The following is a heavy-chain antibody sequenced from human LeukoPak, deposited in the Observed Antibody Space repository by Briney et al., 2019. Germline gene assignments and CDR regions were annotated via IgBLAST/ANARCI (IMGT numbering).Heavy chain of an antibody. Sequence: SETLSLTCTDSGGSISPYYWSWIRQPPGKGLEWIGYISYSGSTSFNPSLKSRVTISVDTSTNQFSLKLSSVTAADTAVYYCASETLRYSSSSGGFDPWGQGTLVTVSS. D-gene: IGHD6-6*01. CDR3: ASETLRYSSSSGGFDP. J-gene: IGHJ5*02. V-gene: IGHV4-59*12. CDR1: GGSISPYY. CDR2: ISYSGST.